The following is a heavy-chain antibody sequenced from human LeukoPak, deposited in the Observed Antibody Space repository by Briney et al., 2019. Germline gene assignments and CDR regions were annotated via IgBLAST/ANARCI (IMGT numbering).Heavy chain of an antibody. CDR1: GGSFSGYY. CDR2: INHGGST. D-gene: IGHD3-9*01. J-gene: IGHJ4*02. V-gene: IGHV4-34*01. Sequence: PSETLSLTCAVYGGSFSGYYRSWIRQPPGKGLEWIGEINHGGSTNYNPSLKSRVTISVDTSKNQFSLKLSSVTAADTAVYYCARDRYFDWLEFDYWGQGTLVTVSS. CDR3: ARDRYFDWLEFDY.